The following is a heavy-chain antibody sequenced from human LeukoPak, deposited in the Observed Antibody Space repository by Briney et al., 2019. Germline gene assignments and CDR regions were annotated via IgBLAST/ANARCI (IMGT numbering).Heavy chain of an antibody. J-gene: IGHJ4*02. CDR1: GFSFSNYD. CDR2: ISFDGSNK. Sequence: GGSLRLSCAASGFSFSNYDMHWVRQAPGKGLEGVAVISFDGSNKYYEDSVKGRFTISRDNSRNTLYLQMNSLRAEGTAIYYCARWFGELFFDYCGQGTLVTVSS. CDR3: ARWFGELFFDY. V-gene: IGHV3-30*03. D-gene: IGHD3-10*01.